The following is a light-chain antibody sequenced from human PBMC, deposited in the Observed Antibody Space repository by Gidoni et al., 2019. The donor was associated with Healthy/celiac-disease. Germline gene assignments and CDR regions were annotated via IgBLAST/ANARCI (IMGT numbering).Light chain of an antibody. CDR1: QSVSSY. J-gene: IGKJ3*01. CDR3: QQRSSI. V-gene: IGKV3-11*01. CDR2: DAY. Sequence: VLTQSPATLSLSPGESATLSCRASQSVSSYLAWYQQKPGQAPRLRIYDAYNRATGIPARCSGSGSGTDFTRTISSLEPEDFAVYYCQQRSSIFGPXTKVDIK.